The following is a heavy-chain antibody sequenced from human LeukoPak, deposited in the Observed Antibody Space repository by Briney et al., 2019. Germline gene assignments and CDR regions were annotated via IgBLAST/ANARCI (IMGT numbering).Heavy chain of an antibody. Sequence: QAGGSLRLSCAASGFTFSSYGMHWVRQAPGKGLEWVALIWYDGSNKYYADSVKGRLTISRDNSKNTLYPQMSSLRAEDTAVYYCAREGPRGNSQFDYWGQGTLVTVSS. CDR3: AREGPRGNSQFDY. CDR1: GFTFSSYG. D-gene: IGHD2/OR15-2a*01. CDR2: IWYDGSNK. V-gene: IGHV3-33*01. J-gene: IGHJ4*02.